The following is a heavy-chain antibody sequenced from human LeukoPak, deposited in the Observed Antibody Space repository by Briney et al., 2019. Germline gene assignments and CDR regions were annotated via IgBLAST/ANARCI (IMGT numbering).Heavy chain of an antibody. Sequence: PGGSQRLSCAASGFTFDDYAMHWVRQAPGKGLEWVSLIGGDGGTTYYADSVKGRFTISRDNSKNSLYLQMNSLRTEDTALYYCVKEPHYYDSSGYYWGQGTLVTVSS. V-gene: IGHV3-43*02. J-gene: IGHJ4*02. CDR2: IGGDGGTT. D-gene: IGHD3-22*01. CDR1: GFTFDDYA. CDR3: VKEPHYYDSSGYY.